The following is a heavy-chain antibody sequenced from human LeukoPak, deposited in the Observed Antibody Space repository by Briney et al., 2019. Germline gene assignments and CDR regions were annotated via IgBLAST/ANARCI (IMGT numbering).Heavy chain of an antibody. D-gene: IGHD2-15*01. V-gene: IGHV1-2*02. CDR1: GYTFTGYY. CDR2: INPNSGGT. Sequence: GASVKVSCKASGYTFTGYYMHWVRQAPGQGLEWMGWINPNSGGTNYAQKFQGRVTMTRDTSISTAYMELSRLRSDDTAVYYCARDGTVVVAATGFDYWGQGTLVTVSS. J-gene: IGHJ4*02. CDR3: ARDGTVVVAATGFDY.